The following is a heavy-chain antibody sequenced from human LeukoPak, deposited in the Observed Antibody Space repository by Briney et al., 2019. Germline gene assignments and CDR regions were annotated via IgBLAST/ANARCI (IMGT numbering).Heavy chain of an antibody. V-gene: IGHV4-59*08. CDR1: GGSISSYY. Sequence: PSETLSLTCTVSGGSISSYYWSWIRQPPGKGLEWIGYIYYSGSTNYNPSLKSRVTISVDTSKNQFSLKLSSVTAADTAVYYCARSVITFGGVIVIRYFDYWGQGTLVTVSS. D-gene: IGHD3-16*02. J-gene: IGHJ4*02. CDR2: IYYSGST. CDR3: ARSVITFGGVIVIRYFDY.